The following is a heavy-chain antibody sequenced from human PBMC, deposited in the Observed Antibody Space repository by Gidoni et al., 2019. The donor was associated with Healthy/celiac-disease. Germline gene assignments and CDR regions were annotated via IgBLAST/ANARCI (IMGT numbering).Heavy chain of an antibody. Sequence: QVQLVQSGAEVTKPGASVKVSCKVSGYTLTELSMHWVRQAPGKGLEWMGGFDPEDGETIYAQKFQGRVTMTEDTSTDTAYMELSSLRSEDTAVYYCATGRYYYGSGSYFNWFDPWGQGTLVTVSS. V-gene: IGHV1-24*01. CDR2: FDPEDGET. J-gene: IGHJ5*02. CDR1: GYTLTELS. D-gene: IGHD3-10*01. CDR3: ATGRYYYGSGSYFNWFDP.